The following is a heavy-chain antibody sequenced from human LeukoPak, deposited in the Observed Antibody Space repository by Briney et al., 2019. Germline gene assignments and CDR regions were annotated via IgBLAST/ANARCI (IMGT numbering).Heavy chain of an antibody. Sequence: GGSLRLSWAASGFNFSIYASSLVRQAPGKGLEWVSTISGSGGDTDYTDSVKGRFTISRDNSKNTLYLQMNSLRAEDTAVYYCAKESSTFGSWGQGTLVTVSS. D-gene: IGHD3-16*01. CDR2: ISGSGGDT. J-gene: IGHJ5*02. CDR3: AKESSTFGS. V-gene: IGHV3-23*01. CDR1: GFNFSIYA.